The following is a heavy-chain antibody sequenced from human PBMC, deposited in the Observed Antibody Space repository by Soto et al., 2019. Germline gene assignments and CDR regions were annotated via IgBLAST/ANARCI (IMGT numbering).Heavy chain of an antibody. D-gene: IGHD3-10*01. J-gene: IGHJ4*02. CDR1: GFTFSNAW. CDR3: ATGDSVTVCFDY. Sequence: EVQLVESGGALVKPGGSLRLSCTASGFTFSNAWMNWVRQAPGKGLEWVGLIKSKANGGTIDYAAPVKGRFTISRDDSRNTLYLQMNSLQTEDTAMYYCATGDSVTVCFDYWGQGTLVTVSS. CDR2: IKSKANGGTI. V-gene: IGHV3-15*07.